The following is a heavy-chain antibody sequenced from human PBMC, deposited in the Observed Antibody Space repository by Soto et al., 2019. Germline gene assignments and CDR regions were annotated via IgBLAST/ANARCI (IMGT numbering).Heavy chain of an antibody. D-gene: IGHD6-25*01. V-gene: IGHV3-66*01. CDR2: IYSGGVI. Sequence: GGSLSLSCAASGFTVGADYVSWVRQAPGKGLEWVSIIYSGGVIYYAESVKGRFTISRDSSKNTVYLQMNNLRAEDTALYHCAKVTYSGGWFRWFDPWGQGALVTVSS. CDR1: GFTVGADY. J-gene: IGHJ5*02. CDR3: AKVTYSGGWFRWFDP.